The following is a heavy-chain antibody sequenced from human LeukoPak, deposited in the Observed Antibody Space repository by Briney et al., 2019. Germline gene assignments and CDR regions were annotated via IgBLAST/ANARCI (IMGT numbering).Heavy chain of an antibody. Sequence: ASVKVSCKASGYTFTSYGISWVRQAPGQGVAWMGWISAYNGNTNYTQKLQGRVTMTTDTSTSTAYMELRSLRSDDTAVYYCARDQGDIVVVPDAFDIWGQGTMVTVSS. V-gene: IGHV1-18*04. CDR2: ISAYNGNT. CDR3: ARDQGDIVVVPDAFDI. CDR1: GYTFTSYG. J-gene: IGHJ3*02. D-gene: IGHD2-2*01.